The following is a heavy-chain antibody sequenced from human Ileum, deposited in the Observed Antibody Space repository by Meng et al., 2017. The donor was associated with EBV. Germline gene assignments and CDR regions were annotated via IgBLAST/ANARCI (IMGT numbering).Heavy chain of an antibody. CDR3: ASSDYYRSDY. CDR1: GGSISRSDW. V-gene: IGHV4-4*02. CDR2: TYHSGST. Sequence: QVQLQESGPGRVKPSEPLSLTCAVYGGSISRSDWWSWVRQPPGKGLEWIGETYHSGSTNYSPSLKSRVTISLDKSKNQLSLKLNSVTAADTAVYYCASSDYYRSDYWGQGTLVTVSS. D-gene: IGHD3-22*01. J-gene: IGHJ4*02.